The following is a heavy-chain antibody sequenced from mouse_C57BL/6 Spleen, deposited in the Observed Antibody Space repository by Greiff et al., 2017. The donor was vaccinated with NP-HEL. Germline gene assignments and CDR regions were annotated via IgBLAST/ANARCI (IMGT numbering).Heavy chain of an antibody. Sequence: EVKLVESGGGLVKPGGSLKLSCAASGFTFSSYAMSWVRQTPETRLEWVATISAGGSYTYYPDNVKGRFTISRDKAKTNLYLQLSHLKSEDTAMYYCARDYGSSLDYWGQGTTLTVST. CDR3: ARDYGSSLDY. CDR2: ISAGGSYT. J-gene: IGHJ2*01. V-gene: IGHV5-4*01. D-gene: IGHD1-1*01. CDR1: GFTFSSYA.